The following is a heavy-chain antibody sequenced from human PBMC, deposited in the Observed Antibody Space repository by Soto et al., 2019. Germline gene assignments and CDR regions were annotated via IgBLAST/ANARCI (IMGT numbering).Heavy chain of an antibody. CDR2: IYYSGSA. CDR1: GGSVSSGSYY. J-gene: IGHJ4*02. CDR3: ASSGTVAAADPWYFDY. V-gene: IGHV4-61*01. D-gene: IGHD6-13*01. Sequence: SETLSLTCTVSGGSVSSGSYYWSWIRQPPGKGLEWIGYIYYSGSANYNPSLKSRVTISVDTSKNQFSLKLSSVTAADTAVYYCASSGTVAAADPWYFDYWGQGTLVTVSS.